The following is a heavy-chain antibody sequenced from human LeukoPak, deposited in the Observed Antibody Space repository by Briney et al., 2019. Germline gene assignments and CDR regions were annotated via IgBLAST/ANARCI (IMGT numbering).Heavy chain of an antibody. CDR2: IRYEGNDK. CDR3: AQWSRYFDY. J-gene: IGHJ4*02. D-gene: IGHD1-26*01. CDR1: GFTFSNYG. V-gene: IGHV3-30*02. Sequence: GGSLRLSCAASGFTFSNYGMHWVRQAPGKGLEWVAFIRYEGNDKYYADSVKGRFTISRDNFKNTLYLEMNSLRAEDTALYFCAQWSRYFDYWGQGTLVTVSS.